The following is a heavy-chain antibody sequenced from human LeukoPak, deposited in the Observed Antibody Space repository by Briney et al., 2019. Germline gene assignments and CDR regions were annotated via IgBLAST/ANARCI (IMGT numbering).Heavy chain of an antibody. J-gene: IGHJ3*02. CDR3: ARSRATFDAFDI. CDR2: IIPIFGTA. Sequence: ASVKVSCKASGGTFSSYAISWVRQAPGQGLEWMGGIIPIFGTANYAQKFQGRVTITADESTSTAYMELSSLRSEDTAVYYCARSRATFDAFDIWGQGTMVTVSS. CDR1: GGTFSSYA. V-gene: IGHV1-69*13. D-gene: IGHD1-26*01.